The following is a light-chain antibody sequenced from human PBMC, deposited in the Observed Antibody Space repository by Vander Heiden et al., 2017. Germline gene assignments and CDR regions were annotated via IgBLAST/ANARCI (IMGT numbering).Light chain of an antibody. J-gene: IGKJ1*01. CDR1: QSLLHSNGYNS. V-gene: IGKV2-28*01. Sequence: DIVMTQSPLSLPVTPGEPASISCRSSQSLLHSNGYNSLEWYLQKPGQSPQLLIYLGSNRASGVPDRFSGSGSGTDFTLKISRVGAEDVGVYYCMQALQTPPWTFGQGTKVEIK. CDR2: LGS. CDR3: MQALQTPPWT.